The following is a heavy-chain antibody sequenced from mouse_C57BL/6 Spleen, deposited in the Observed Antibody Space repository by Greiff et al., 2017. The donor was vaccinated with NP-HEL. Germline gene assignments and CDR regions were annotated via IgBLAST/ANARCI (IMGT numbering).Heavy chain of an antibody. CDR2: IYPRSGNT. CDR1: GYTFTSYG. V-gene: IGHV1-81*01. J-gene: IGHJ1*03. Sequence: QVQLQQSGAELARPGASVKLSCKASGYTFTSYGISWVKQRTGQGLEWIGEIYPRSGNTYYNEKFKGKATLTADKSSSTAYMELRSLTSEDSAVYFCARESFTEWGYFDVWGTGTTVTVSS. CDR3: ARESFTEWGYFDV. D-gene: IGHD1-1*01.